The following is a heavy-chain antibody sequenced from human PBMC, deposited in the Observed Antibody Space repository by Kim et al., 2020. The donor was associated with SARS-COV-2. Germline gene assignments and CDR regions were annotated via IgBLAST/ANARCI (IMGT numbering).Heavy chain of an antibody. Sequence: ASVKVSCKASGYTFTGYYMHWVRQAPGQGLEWMGWINPNSGGTNYAQKFQGRVTITRDTSISTAYMELSRLRSDDTAVYYCARAGVKAPDYYDSSGYNWFDPWGQGTLVTVSS. CDR2: INPNSGGT. CDR3: ARAGVKAPDYYDSSGYNWFDP. D-gene: IGHD3-22*01. J-gene: IGHJ5*02. V-gene: IGHV1-2*02. CDR1: GYTFTGYY.